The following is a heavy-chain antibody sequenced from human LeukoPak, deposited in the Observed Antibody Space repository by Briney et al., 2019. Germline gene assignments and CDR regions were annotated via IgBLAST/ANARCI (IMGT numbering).Heavy chain of an antibody. V-gene: IGHV4-39*01. CDR3: ARSAYSSSPRAAFDT. CDR2: IYYSGST. J-gene: IGHJ3*02. D-gene: IGHD6-13*01. CDR1: GGSISSSSYY. Sequence: SETLSLTCTVSGGSISSSSYYWGWIRQPPGKGLEWIGSIYYSGSTYYNPSLKSRVTISVDTSKNQFSLKLSSVTAADTAVYYCARSAYSSSPRAAFDTWGQGTMVTVSS.